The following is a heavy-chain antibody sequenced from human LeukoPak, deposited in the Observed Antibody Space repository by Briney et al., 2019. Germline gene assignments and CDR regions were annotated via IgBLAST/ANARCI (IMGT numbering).Heavy chain of an antibody. D-gene: IGHD3-10*01. CDR1: GGSFSGYY. CDR2: IYYSGST. V-gene: IGHV4-34*01. J-gene: IGHJ4*02. CDR3: ARTRYYYGSRSYGAPYYFDY. Sequence: SETLSLTCAVFGGSFSGYYWNWLRQPPGKGLEWIGSIYYSGSTYYNPSLKNRLTISVDTSKNQFSLKLSSVTAADTAVYYCARTRYYYGSRSYGAPYYFDYWGQGTLVTVSS.